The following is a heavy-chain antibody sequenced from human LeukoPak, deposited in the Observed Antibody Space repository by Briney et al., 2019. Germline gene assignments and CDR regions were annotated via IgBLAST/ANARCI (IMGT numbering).Heavy chain of an antibody. D-gene: IGHD3-22*01. CDR1: GFTFSSYS. Sequence: AGSLILSCAASGFTFSSYSMNWVRQAPGKVLEWVSSISSTSSYIYYADSVKGRFTISRDNAKNSLFLQMNSLRAEDTAVYYCARELMGLTMIVVVNPIDYWGQGTLVTVSS. CDR2: ISSTSSYI. J-gene: IGHJ4*02. CDR3: ARELMGLTMIVVVNPIDY. V-gene: IGHV3-21*01.